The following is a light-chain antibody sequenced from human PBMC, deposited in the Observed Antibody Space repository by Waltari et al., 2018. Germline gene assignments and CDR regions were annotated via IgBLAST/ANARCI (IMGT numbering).Light chain of an antibody. CDR2: AAS. CDR1: QSISSY. J-gene: IGKJ4*01. CDR3: QQSYSTPLT. Sequence: DIQMTQSPSSLSASVGDRVTIPCRASQSISSYLNWYQQKPGKAPKLLNYAASSLQSGVPSRFSGSGSGTDLTLTISSLQPEDFATYYCQQSYSTPLTFGGGTKVEIK. V-gene: IGKV1-39*01.